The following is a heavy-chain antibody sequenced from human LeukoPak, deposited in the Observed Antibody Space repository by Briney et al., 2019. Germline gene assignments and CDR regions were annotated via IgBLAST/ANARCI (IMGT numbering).Heavy chain of an antibody. D-gene: IGHD6-19*01. CDR2: INWNGGST. Sequence: GGPLRLSCAASGFTFSSYGVSWVRQAPGKGLEWVSTINWNGGSTGYADSVKGRFTISRDNAKNSLYLQMNSLRAEDTALYYCARVSDISVAAYFDYWGQGTLVTVSS. CDR1: GFTFSSYG. J-gene: IGHJ4*02. CDR3: ARVSDISVAAYFDY. V-gene: IGHV3-20*04.